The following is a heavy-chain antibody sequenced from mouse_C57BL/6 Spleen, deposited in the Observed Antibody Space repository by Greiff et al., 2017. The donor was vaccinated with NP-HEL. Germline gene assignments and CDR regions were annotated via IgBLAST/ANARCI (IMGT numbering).Heavy chain of an antibody. D-gene: IGHD1-1*01. CDR2: IDPETGGT. CDR1: GYTFTDYE. V-gene: IGHV1-15*01. J-gene: IGHJ1*03. CDR3: TRDYYGSSPSYWYFDV. Sequence: VQLQQSGAELVRPGASVTLSCKASGYTFTDYEMHWVKQTPVHGLEWIGAIDPETGGTAYNQKFKGKAILTADKSSSTAYMELRSLTSEDSAVYYCTRDYYGSSPSYWYFDVWGTGTTVTVSS.